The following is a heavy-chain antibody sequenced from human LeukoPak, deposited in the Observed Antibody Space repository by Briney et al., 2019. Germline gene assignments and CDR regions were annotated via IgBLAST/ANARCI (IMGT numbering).Heavy chain of an antibody. CDR3: AKTRGTYNAYYYYMDV. CDR1: GFTFSSYG. V-gene: IGHV3-23*01. D-gene: IGHD1-26*01. CDR2: ISGSGGST. Sequence: GGSLRLSCAASGFTFSSYGMSWVRQAPGKGLEWVSAISGSGGSTYYADSVKGRFTISRDNFKNTLYLQMNSLTAEDTAVYYCAKTRGTYNAYYYYMDVWGKGTTVTVSS. J-gene: IGHJ6*03.